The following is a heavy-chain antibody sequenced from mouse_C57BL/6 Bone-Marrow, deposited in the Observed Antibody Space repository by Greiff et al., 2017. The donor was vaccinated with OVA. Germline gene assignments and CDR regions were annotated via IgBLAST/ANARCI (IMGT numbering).Heavy chain of an antibody. Sequence: EVHLVEPEGGLVQPGSSMKLSCTASGFTFSDYYMAWVRQVPEKGLEWVANINYDGSSTYYLDSLKSRFIISIDNANNILYLQMNTLKSEDTATYYCASDLGTTVVENYAMDYWGQGTSVTVSS. J-gene: IGHJ4*01. CDR1: GFTFSDYY. CDR2: INYDGSST. D-gene: IGHD1-1*01. V-gene: IGHV5-16*01. CDR3: ASDLGTTVVENYAMDY.